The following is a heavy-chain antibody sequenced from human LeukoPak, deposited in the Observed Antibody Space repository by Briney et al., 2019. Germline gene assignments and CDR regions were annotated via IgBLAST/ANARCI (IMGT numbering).Heavy chain of an antibody. CDR1: GFTFSSYW. V-gene: IGHV3-7*01. D-gene: IGHD3-3*01. CDR2: IKQDGSEK. Sequence: PGGSLRLSCAASGFTFSSYWMSWVRQAPGKGLEWVANIKQDGSEKYYVDSVKGRFTISRDNAKNSLYLQMNSLRAEDTAVYYCARDCYDFWSGYLYGMDVWGQGTTVIVSS. J-gene: IGHJ6*02. CDR3: ARDCYDFWSGYLYGMDV.